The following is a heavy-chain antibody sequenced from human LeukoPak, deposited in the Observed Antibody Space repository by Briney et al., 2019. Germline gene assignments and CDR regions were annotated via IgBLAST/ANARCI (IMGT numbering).Heavy chain of an antibody. V-gene: IGHV4-34*01. J-gene: IGHJ3*02. Sequence: SETLSLTCAVYGGYFSGYYWSWIRQPPGKGLEWIGEINHSGSTNYNPSLKSRVTISVDTSKNRFSLKLSSVTAADTAVYYCARRHPRYYGSGSYIGAFDIWGQGTMVTVSS. CDR1: GGYFSGYY. CDR3: ARRHPRYYGSGSYIGAFDI. D-gene: IGHD3-10*01. CDR2: INHSGST.